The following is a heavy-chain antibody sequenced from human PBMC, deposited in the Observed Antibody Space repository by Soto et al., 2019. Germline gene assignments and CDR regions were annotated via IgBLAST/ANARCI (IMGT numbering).Heavy chain of an antibody. V-gene: IGHV4-31*03. CDR2: IYYSGST. D-gene: IGHD6-6*01. J-gene: IGHJ4*02. Sequence: KPSETLSLTCTVSGGSISSGGYYWSWIRQHPGKGLEWIGYIYYSGSTYYNPSLKSRVTISVDTSKNPFSLKLSSVTAADTAVYYCARVFSIRDPTIAAHYYFDYWGQGTLVTVSS. CDR3: ARVFSIRDPTIAAHYYFDY. CDR1: GGSISSGGYY.